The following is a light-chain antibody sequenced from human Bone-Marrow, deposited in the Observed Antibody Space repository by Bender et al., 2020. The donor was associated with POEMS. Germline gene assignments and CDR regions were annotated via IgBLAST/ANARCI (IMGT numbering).Light chain of an antibody. Sequence: QSALTQPRSVSGSPGQSITISCTGPSSDIGAYNYVSWYQQHPGKAPKLMTYAVSNRPSGVSNRFSGSKSGTSASLAITGLQAEDEGDYYCQSYDNSLGGWVFGGGTKLTVL. J-gene: IGLJ3*02. CDR2: AVS. CDR1: SSDIGAYNY. V-gene: IGLV2-14*01. CDR3: QSYDNSLGGWV.